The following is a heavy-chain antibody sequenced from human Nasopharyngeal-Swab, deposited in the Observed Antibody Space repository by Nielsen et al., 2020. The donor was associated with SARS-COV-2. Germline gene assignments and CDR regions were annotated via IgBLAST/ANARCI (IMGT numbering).Heavy chain of an antibody. CDR2: IHPTSGDI. J-gene: IGHJ3*02. CDR3: TRDFWAYIWDPDWGFDI. D-gene: IGHD3-3*01. V-gene: IGHV1-2*06. Sequence: ASVKVSCKASGYTFSDYYIHWVRQPPGQGLEWMGPIHPTSGDIKYTQQFQGRVTMTRDPSMSTVYMELTNLRSDDTAVYYCTRDFWAYIWDPDWGFDIWGQGTLVTVSS. CDR1: GYTFSDYY.